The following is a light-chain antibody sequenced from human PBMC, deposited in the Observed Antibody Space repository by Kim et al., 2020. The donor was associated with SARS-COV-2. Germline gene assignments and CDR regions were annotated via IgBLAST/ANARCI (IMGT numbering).Light chain of an antibody. Sequence: LTQPPSVSKGLRQTATLTCTGNNNNVGYQGATWLQQHQGHPPKVLSYSNDNRPSGISERFSASRSGNTASLTITGLQPEDEADYYCSAWDSSLSALVFGSGTKVTVL. CDR3: SAWDSSLSALV. CDR2: SND. V-gene: IGLV10-54*01. CDR1: NNNVGYQG. J-gene: IGLJ1*01.